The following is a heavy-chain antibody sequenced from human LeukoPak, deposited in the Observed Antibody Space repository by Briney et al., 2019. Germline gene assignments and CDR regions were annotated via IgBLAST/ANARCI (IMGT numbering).Heavy chain of an antibody. V-gene: IGHV4-39*01. CDR3: ARLEQHGDYVRLFDY. CDR1: GGSISSSSYY. J-gene: IGHJ4*02. CDR2: IYYSGST. D-gene: IGHD4-17*01. Sequence: PSETLSLTCTVSGGSISSSSYYWGWIRQPPGKGLEWIGSIYYSGSTYYNPSLKSRVTISVDTSKNQFSLKLSSVTAADTAVYYCARLEQHGDYVRLFDYWGQGTLSPSPQ.